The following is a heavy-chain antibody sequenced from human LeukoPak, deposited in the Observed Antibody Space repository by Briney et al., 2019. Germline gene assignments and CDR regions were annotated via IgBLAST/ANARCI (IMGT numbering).Heavy chain of an antibody. Sequence: PGGSLRLSCAASGFTFSTYNMNWVRQAPGKGLEWVSSISSSSNYIYYADSVKGLFTISRDNAKNSLYLQMNSLRAEDTDVYYCARDVGASAPDAFDIWGQGTMVTVSS. J-gene: IGHJ3*02. D-gene: IGHD1-26*01. CDR1: GFTFSTYN. V-gene: IGHV3-21*01. CDR2: ISSSSNYI. CDR3: ARDVGASAPDAFDI.